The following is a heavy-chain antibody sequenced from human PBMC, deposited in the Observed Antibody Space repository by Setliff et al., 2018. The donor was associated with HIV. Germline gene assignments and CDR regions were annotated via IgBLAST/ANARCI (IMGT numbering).Heavy chain of an antibody. V-gene: IGHV3-23*01. D-gene: IGHD1-26*01. Sequence: SLRLSCAASGFTFSNFWMAWVRQAPGKGLEWVSGISNSESGGRTFYADSVKGRFTISRDNSKNTLTMVMNSLRAKDTAMYYCVRDYVRPGTVGTTSPLDNWGQGTLVTVSS. CDR1: GFTFSNFW. CDR3: VRDYVRPGTVGTTSPLDN. J-gene: IGHJ1*01. CDR2: ISNSESGGRT.